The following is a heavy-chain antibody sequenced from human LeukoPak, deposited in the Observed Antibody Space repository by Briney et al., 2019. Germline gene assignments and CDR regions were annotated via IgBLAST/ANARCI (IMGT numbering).Heavy chain of an antibody. D-gene: IGHD2-15*01. J-gene: IGHJ4*02. CDR1: GYTFTTNA. CDR3: ARDPRYCSGDSCQSLDY. CDR2: INAGTGNT. Sequence: GASVKVSCKTSGYTFTTNAMHWVRQAPGQRLEWMGWINAGTGNTRYSQKFQGRVTISKDTSPSTVYMELSSPRSEDTAVYYCARDPRYCSGDSCQSLDYWGQGTLVTVSS. V-gene: IGHV1-3*01.